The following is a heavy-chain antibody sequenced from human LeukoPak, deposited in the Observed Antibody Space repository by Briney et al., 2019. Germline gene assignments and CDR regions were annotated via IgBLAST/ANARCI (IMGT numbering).Heavy chain of an antibody. J-gene: IGHJ5*02. CDR2: TYYRSKWYS. D-gene: IGHD1-26*01. CDR3: ARISGWIDL. Sequence: SQTLSLTCAISGDTVSSESAAWNWIRQSPSRGLEWLGRTYYRSKWYSEYAVSLRSRITINRDTSKNQFSLQLNSVTPEDTAVYYCARISGWIDLWGQGTLVTVAS. CDR1: GDTVSSESAA. V-gene: IGHV6-1*01.